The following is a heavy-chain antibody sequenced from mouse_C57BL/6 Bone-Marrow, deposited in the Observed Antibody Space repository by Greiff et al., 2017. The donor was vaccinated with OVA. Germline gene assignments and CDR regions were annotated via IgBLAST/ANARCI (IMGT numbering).Heavy chain of an antibody. D-gene: IGHD1-1*01. V-gene: IGHV1-53*01. J-gene: IGHJ1*03. CDR1: GYTFTSYW. Sequence: QVQLQQSGTELVKPGASVKLSCKASGYTFTSYWMHWVKQRPGQGLEWIGNINPSNGGTNYNEKFKSKATLTVDKSSSTAYMQLSSLTSEDSAVYYCARSEITTVVAMDFDVWGTGTTVTVSS. CDR3: ARSEITTVVAMDFDV. CDR2: INPSNGGT.